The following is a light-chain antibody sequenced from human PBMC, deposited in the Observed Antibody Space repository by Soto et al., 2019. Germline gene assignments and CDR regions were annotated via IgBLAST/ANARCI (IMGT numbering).Light chain of an antibody. CDR1: QRVLYSSNNKNY. J-gene: IGKJ2*01. Sequence: DIVMTPSPASLAVSLGGRATINCRSSQRVLYSSNNKNYLAWYQQKPGQPPTLLIYWASTRESGVPDRFSGSGSGTDFTLTISSRQAEDVAVYYCQQYESTPYTCGQGTKLEIK. CDR3: QQYESTPYT. V-gene: IGKV4-1*01. CDR2: WAS.